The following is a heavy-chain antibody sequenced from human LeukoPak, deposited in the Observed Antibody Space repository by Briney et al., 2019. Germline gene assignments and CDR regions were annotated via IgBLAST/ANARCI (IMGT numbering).Heavy chain of an antibody. V-gene: IGHV3-21*01. J-gene: IGHJ3*02. Sequence: GGSLRLSCATSGFTFSIYSMNWVRQAPGKGLEWVSSISSSSSYIYYADSVKGRFTISRDNAKNSLYLQMNSLRAEDTAVYYCTTAIEMATTPWAFDIWGQGTMVTVSS. CDR3: TTAIEMATTPWAFDI. CDR2: ISSSSSYI. D-gene: IGHD5-24*01. CDR1: GFTFSIYS.